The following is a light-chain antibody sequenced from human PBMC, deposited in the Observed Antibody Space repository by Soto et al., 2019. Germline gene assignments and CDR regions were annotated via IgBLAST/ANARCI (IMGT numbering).Light chain of an antibody. Sequence: DIPMTQYPSSLSASVGDRVTITCRASQSISRNLNWYQHKPGKAPKLLIYAASSLQNGVPSRFRGGGSGTEFTLSINSLQPEDFGTYYCQQSFTTASITFGQGTRLEIK. CDR2: AAS. J-gene: IGKJ5*01. V-gene: IGKV1-39*01. CDR3: QQSFTTASIT. CDR1: QSISRN.